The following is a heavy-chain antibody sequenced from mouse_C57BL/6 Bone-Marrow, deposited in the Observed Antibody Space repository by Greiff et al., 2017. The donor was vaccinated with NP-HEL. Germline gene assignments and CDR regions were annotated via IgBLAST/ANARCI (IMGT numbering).Heavy chain of an antibody. CDR1: GYTFTSYW. D-gene: IGHD2-2*01. CDR2: IDPSDSYT. Sequence: QVQLQQPGAELVRPGTSVKLSCKASGYTFTSYWMHWVKQRPGQGLEWIGVIDPSDSYTNYNQKFKGKATLTVDTSSSTAYMQLSSLTSEDSAVYDDARVSNMVKGFAYGGQGTRVTVSA. V-gene: IGHV1-59*01. J-gene: IGHJ3*01. CDR3: ARVSNMVKGFAY.